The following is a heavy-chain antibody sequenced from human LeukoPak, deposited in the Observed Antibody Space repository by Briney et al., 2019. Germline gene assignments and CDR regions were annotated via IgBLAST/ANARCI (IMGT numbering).Heavy chain of an antibody. D-gene: IGHD5-24*01. Sequence: PSETLSLTRTVSGGSIGSASSYWAWIRQPPGKGLEWIGIMYYTGGTYYNPSLKSRVTIFGDTSKNQFSLKLSSVTAADTAVYYCASPGGNRWLQFYHFDYWGQGTLVTVSS. J-gene: IGHJ4*02. CDR1: GGSIGSASSY. CDR2: MYYTGGT. CDR3: ASPGGNRWLQFYHFDY. V-gene: IGHV4-39*01.